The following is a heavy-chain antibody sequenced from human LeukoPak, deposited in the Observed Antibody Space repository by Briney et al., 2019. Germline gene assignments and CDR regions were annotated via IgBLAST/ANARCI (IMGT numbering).Heavy chain of an antibody. CDR2: LYPGESDT. J-gene: IGHJ4*02. V-gene: IGHV5-51*01. CDR1: GYSFTSYW. D-gene: IGHD6-19*01. CDR3: ARRDIAVAGCDY. Sequence: GESLKISLKGSGYSFTSYWIGWGRQNPGKGLEGMWILYPGESDTRYSPSFQGQVAISADKSISTAYLQWSSLKASDTAMYYCARRDIAVAGCDYWGEGTLVTVSS.